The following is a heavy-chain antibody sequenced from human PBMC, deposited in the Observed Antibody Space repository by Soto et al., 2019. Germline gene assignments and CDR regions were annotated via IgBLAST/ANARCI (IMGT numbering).Heavy chain of an antibody. CDR3: ARTNYDFWSGYFLQ. Sequence: VQLVESGGGLVQPGGSLRLSCAASGFTVSSNYMSWVRQAPGKGLEWVSVIYSGGSTYYADSVKGRFTISRDNSKNTLYLQMNSLRAEDTAVYYCARTNYDFWSGYFLQWGQGTLVTVSS. D-gene: IGHD3-3*01. V-gene: IGHV3-66*01. J-gene: IGHJ4*02. CDR2: IYSGGST. CDR1: GFTVSSNY.